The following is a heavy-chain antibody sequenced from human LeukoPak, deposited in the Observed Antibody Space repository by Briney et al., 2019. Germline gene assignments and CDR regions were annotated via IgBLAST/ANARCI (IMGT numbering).Heavy chain of an antibody. CDR2: INWNGGST. J-gene: IGHJ6*03. V-gene: IGHV3-20*04. CDR3: ARDPYFGELSPHVYYWYMDV. Sequence: GGSLRLSCAASGFTFSSHWMSWVRQAPGKGLEWVSGINWNGGSTGYADSVKGRFTISRDNAENSLYLQMNSLRAEDTAVYYCARDPYFGELSPHVYYWYMDVWGKGTTVTISS. D-gene: IGHD3-10*01. CDR1: GFTFSSHW.